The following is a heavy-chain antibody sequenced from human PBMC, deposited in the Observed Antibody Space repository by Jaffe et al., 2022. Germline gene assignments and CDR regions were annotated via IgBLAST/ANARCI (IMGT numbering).Heavy chain of an antibody. J-gene: IGHJ5*02. D-gene: IGHD5-18*01. CDR3: AKDESGGYSYGWINWFDP. CDR1: GFTFSSYA. V-gene: IGHV3-23*01. Sequence: EVQLLESGGGLVQPGGSLRLSCAASGFTFSSYAMSWVRQAPGKGLEWVSAISGSGGSTYYADSVKGRFTISRDNSKNTLYLQMNSLRAEDTAVYYCAKDESGGYSYGWINWFDPWGQGTLVTVSS. CDR2: ISGSGGST.